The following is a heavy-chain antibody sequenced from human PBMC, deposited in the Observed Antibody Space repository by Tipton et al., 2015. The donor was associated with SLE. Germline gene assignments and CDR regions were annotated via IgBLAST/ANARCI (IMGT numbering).Heavy chain of an antibody. J-gene: IGHJ4*02. Sequence: TLSLTCTVSGGSISSYYWSWIRQPPGKGLEWTGYIYTSGSTHYNPSLKSRVTISVDTSKNQFSLKLSSVTAADTAVYYCAKRGDWDYYFDYWGQGTLVTVSS. CDR3: AKRGDWDYYFDY. CDR2: IYTSGST. D-gene: IGHD3-10*01. V-gene: IGHV4-4*08. CDR1: GGSISSYY.